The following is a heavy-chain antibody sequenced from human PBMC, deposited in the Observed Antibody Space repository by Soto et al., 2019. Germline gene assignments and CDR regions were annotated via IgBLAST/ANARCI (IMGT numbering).Heavy chain of an antibody. CDR1: GFTFDDYG. Sequence: EVQLGESGGGVVRPGGSLRLSCAASGFTFDDYGMSWVRQAPGKGLEWVSGINWNGGNTGYSDSVKGRFTSSRDNAKNSLYLQMNRLRAESTALYHCARERVVVVAATEAFDIWGQGIMFTVSS. CDR2: INWNGGNT. D-gene: IGHD2-15*01. J-gene: IGHJ3*02. V-gene: IGHV3-20*01. CDR3: ARERVVVVAATEAFDI.